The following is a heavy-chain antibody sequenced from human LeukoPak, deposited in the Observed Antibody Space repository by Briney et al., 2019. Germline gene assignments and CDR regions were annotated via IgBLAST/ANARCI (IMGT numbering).Heavy chain of an antibody. V-gene: IGHV4-59*01. CDR1: GGSISSYY. Sequence: SETLSLTCTVSGGSISSYYWSWIRQPPGKGLEWIGYIYYSGSTNYNPSLKSRVTISVDTSKNQFSLKLSSVTAADTAVYYCAGHRYYYGSGSLYAFDIWGQGTMVTVSS. CDR3: AGHRYYYGSGSLYAFDI. CDR2: IYYSGST. J-gene: IGHJ3*02. D-gene: IGHD3-10*01.